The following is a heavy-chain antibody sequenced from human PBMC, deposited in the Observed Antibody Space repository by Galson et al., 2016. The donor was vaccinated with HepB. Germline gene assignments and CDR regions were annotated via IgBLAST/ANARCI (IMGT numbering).Heavy chain of an antibody. Sequence: SLRLSCAASGFAFSNYEIHWVRQSTGKGLEWVSAIGTAGDTFYADPVKGRFTISRDNAKNALYLQMSSLRAGDTAVYYCAREEDCSTNRCPFDYWGQGTLVTVSS. CDR2: IGTAGDT. D-gene: IGHD2-8*01. V-gene: IGHV3-13*01. J-gene: IGHJ4*02. CDR1: GFAFSNYE. CDR3: AREEDCSTNRCPFDY.